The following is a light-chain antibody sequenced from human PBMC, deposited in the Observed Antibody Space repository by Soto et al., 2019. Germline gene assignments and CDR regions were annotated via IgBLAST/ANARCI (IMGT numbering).Light chain of an antibody. J-gene: IGLJ3*02. CDR1: SSDFGSYNY. V-gene: IGLV2-14*01. CDR2: EVS. Sequence: QSALTQPASVSGSPGQSITISCTGTSSDFGSYNYVSWYQQHPGSTPKLMIYEVSNRPSGVSNRFSGSKSGNTASLTISGLQTEDEAHYYCSSYTSSSTWVFGGGTKLPVL. CDR3: SSYTSSSTWV.